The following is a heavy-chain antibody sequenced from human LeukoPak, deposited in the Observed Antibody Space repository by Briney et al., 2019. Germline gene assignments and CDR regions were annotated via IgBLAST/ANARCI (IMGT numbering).Heavy chain of an antibody. CDR2: IRYDGSNK. CDR1: GFTFSSYG. J-gene: IGHJ4*02. V-gene: IGHV3-30*02. CDR3: AEDLVVTMVRGPQPDY. D-gene: IGHD3-10*01. Sequence: GGSLRLSCAASGFTFSSYGMHWVRQAPGKGLEWVAFIRYDGSNKYYADSVKGRFTISRDNSKNTLYLQMNSLRAEDTAVYYCAEDLVVTMVRGPQPDYWGQGTLVTVSS.